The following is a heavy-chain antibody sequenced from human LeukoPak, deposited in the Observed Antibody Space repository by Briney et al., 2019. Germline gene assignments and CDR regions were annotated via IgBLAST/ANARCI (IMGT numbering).Heavy chain of an antibody. CDR2: IIPIFGTA. D-gene: IGHD5-12*01. Sequence: GASVKVSCKASGGTFSSYAISWVRQAPGQGLEWMGGIIPIFGTANYAQKFQGRVTITADESTSTAYMELSSLRSEDTAVYYCASANSGYDSCMFYWGQGTLVTVSS. CDR3: ASANSGYDSCMFY. CDR1: GGTFSSYA. V-gene: IGHV1-69*13. J-gene: IGHJ4*02.